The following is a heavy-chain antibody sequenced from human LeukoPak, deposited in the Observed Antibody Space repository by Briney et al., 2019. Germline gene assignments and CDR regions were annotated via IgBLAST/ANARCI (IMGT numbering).Heavy chain of an antibody. D-gene: IGHD2-21*02. CDR2: ISAYNGNT. Sequence: ASVKVSCKASGYTFTSYGISWVRQAPGQGLEWMGWISAYNGNTNYAQKLQGRVTMTTDTSTSTAYMELRSLRSNDTAVYYCARYCGGDCYLGGDYWGQGTLVTVSS. CDR1: GYTFTSYG. V-gene: IGHV1-18*01. CDR3: ARYCGGDCYLGGDY. J-gene: IGHJ4*02.